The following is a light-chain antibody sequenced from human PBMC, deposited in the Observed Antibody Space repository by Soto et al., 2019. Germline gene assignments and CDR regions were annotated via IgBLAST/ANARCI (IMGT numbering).Light chain of an antibody. J-gene: IGKJ2*01. Sequence: EMVLTQSPGTLPLSPGERATLSCRASQSVSSSYLAWYQQKSGQAPRLLIYGASSRATGIPDRFSGSGSGTDFTLTISRLEPEDFAVYYCQQYGSSQYTFGQGTKLEIK. CDR1: QSVSSSY. CDR3: QQYGSSQYT. CDR2: GAS. V-gene: IGKV3-20*01.